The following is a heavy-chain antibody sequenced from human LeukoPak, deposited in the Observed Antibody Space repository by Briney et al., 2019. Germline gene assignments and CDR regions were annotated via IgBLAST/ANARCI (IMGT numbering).Heavy chain of an antibody. D-gene: IGHD5-18*01. CDR3: ARGRAGYSYGCVDI. CDR1: GGSISSYY. CDR2: IYTSGST. V-gene: IGHV4-4*07. J-gene: IGHJ3*02. Sequence: SETLSLTCTVSGGSISSYYWSWIRQPAGKGLEWIGRIYTSGSTNYNPSLKNRVTMSVDTSKNQFSLKLSSVTAADTAVYYCARGRAGYSYGCVDIWGQGTMVTVSS.